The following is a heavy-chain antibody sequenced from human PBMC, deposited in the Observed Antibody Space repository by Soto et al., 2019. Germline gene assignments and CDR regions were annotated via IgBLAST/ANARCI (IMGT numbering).Heavy chain of an antibody. D-gene: IGHD6-13*01. CDR2: ISGSGGGA. J-gene: IGHJ4*02. CDR3: AKEGACSWYFFDY. Sequence: EVQLLESGENLVQPGGSLRLSCAASGFTFSSYAMNRVRQPPGKGLEWVSTISGSGGGAYYADSVKGRFTISRDNSKNTVYLQMNSLRAEDTAIYYCAKEGACSWYFFDYWGQGTLVTVSS. CDR1: GFTFSSYA. V-gene: IGHV3-23*01.